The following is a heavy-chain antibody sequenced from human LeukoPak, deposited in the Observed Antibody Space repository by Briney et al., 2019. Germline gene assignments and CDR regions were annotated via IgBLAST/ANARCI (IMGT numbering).Heavy chain of an antibody. Sequence: SVKVSCKASGGTFSSYAISWVRQASGQGLEWMGGIIPIFGTANYAQKFQGRVTITADESTSTAYMELSSLRSEDTAVYYCARDRYSGYDRWYYFDYWGQGTLVTVSS. V-gene: IGHV1-69*13. D-gene: IGHD5-12*01. CDR1: GGTFSSYA. J-gene: IGHJ4*02. CDR3: ARDRYSGYDRWYYFDY. CDR2: IIPIFGTA.